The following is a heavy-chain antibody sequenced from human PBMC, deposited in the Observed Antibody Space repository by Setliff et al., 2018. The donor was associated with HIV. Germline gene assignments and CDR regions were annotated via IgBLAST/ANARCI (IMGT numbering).Heavy chain of an antibody. V-gene: IGHV3-23*01. CDR3: AKEPKLGGIAAPFDY. D-gene: IGHD6-6*01. CDR1: GFTFSTYP. J-gene: IGHJ4*02. CDR2: ISGSGGST. Sequence: PGGSLRLSCAASGFTFSTYPMSWVRQAPGKGLEWVSGISGSGGSTYYADSVKGRFTISRDNSKNTLYLQMNSLRVEDTAVYYCAKEPKLGGIAAPFDYWGQGTLVTVSS.